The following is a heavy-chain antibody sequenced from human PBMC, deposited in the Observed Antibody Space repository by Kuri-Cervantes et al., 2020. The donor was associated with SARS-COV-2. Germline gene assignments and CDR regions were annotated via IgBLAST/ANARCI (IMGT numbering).Heavy chain of an antibody. V-gene: IGHV4-59*12. CDR3: ARGTGSYYDFWSGSNFDY. J-gene: IGHJ4*02. CDR1: GGSISSYY. CDR2: IYYSGST. D-gene: IGHD3-3*01. Sequence: GSLRLSCTVSGGSISSYYWSWIRQPPGKGLEWIGYIYYSGSTNYNPSLKSRVTISVDTSKNQFSLKLSSVTAADTAVYYCARGTGSYYDFWSGSNFDYWGQGTLVTVFS.